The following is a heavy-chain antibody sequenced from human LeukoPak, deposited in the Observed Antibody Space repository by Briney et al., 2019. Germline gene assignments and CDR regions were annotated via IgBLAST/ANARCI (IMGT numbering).Heavy chain of an antibody. CDR2: ISGSGGST. Sequence: PGGSLRLSCAASGFTFSNYAMSWVRQAPGKGLEWVSAISGSGGSTYYADSVKGRFAISRDNYKNTLYLQMNSLRAEDTAVYYCAREEHDFWSGSQCYFDYWGQGTLVTVSS. CDR3: AREEHDFWSGSQCYFDY. D-gene: IGHD3-3*01. CDR1: GFTFSNYA. J-gene: IGHJ4*02. V-gene: IGHV3-23*01.